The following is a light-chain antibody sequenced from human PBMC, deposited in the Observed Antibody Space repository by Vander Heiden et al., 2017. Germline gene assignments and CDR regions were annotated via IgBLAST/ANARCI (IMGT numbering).Light chain of an antibody. CDR3: QQYNNRSPLS. V-gene: IGKV3-15*01. J-gene: IGKJ4*01. CDR1: ESVSKN. CDR2: GAA. Sequence: ETVMTQSPATLSVSPEQSATLSCRASESVSKNLAWYQHKPGQAPRLLIYGAATRATGIPGRFSGSGSGTEFTLTISSLQSEDFAVYYCQQYNNRSPLSFGGGTKVEIK.